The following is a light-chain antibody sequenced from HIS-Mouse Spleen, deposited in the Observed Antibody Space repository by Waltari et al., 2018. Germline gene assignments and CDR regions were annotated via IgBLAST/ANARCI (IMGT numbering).Light chain of an antibody. CDR1: SSNIGSNY. J-gene: IGLJ3*02. CDR2: RHN. V-gene: IGLV1-47*01. Sequence: QSVLTQPPSASGTPGQRVTISCSGSSSNIGSNYVYWYQQLPGTAPKLLIYRHNRRPSGVPDRFLGSKSGPSASLAISGLRSEDEADYYCAAWDDSLSGPVFGGGTKLTIL. CDR3: AAWDDSLSGPV.